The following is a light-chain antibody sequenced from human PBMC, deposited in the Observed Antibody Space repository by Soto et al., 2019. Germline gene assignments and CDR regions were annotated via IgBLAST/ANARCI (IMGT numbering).Light chain of an antibody. CDR1: QTVNSR. V-gene: IGKV3-11*01. Sequence: EIVLTQSPATLSSSPGERATLSCRASQTVNSRLAWYQHKPGQAPRLLIYHTSNRATGIPARFSGSGSGTDFTLTISSQEPEDFAVYYCHQRQSWPRTFGQGTKVEIK. J-gene: IGKJ1*01. CDR2: HTS. CDR3: HQRQSWPRT.